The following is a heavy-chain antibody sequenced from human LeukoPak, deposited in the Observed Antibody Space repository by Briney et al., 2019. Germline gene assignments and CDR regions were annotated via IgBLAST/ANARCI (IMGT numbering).Heavy chain of an antibody. J-gene: IGHJ4*02. D-gene: IGHD3-10*01. CDR1: GFTFSSYA. Sequence: GGSLRLSCAASGFTFSSYAMSWVRQAPGKGLEWVSAISGSGGSTYYADSVKGRFTISRDNAKNTLYLQMNSLRAEDTAVYYCATHYGSGKNFDYWGQGTLVTVSS. CDR3: ATHYGSGKNFDY. V-gene: IGHV3-23*01. CDR2: ISGSGGST.